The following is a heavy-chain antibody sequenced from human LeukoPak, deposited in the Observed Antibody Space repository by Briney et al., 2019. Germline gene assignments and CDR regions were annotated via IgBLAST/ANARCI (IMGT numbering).Heavy chain of an antibody. D-gene: IGHD3-10*01. CDR2: ISSSGYTV. CDR1: GFPFSDYY. Sequence: GGSLRLSCAASGFPFSDYYMSWIRQAPGKGLEWVSYISSSGYTVYYADSVRGRFTISRDNAKNSLYLQMNSLRAEDTAVYYCARDPPYYYGSGSYAFDIWGQGTMVTVSS. J-gene: IGHJ3*02. CDR3: ARDPPYYYGSGSYAFDI. V-gene: IGHV3-11*01.